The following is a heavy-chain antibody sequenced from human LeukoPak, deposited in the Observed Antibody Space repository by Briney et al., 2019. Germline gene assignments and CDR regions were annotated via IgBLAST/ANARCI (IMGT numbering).Heavy chain of an antibody. D-gene: IGHD4-17*01. CDR2: IKQDGSEK. CDR1: GFTFSSYW. V-gene: IGHV3-7*02. CDR3: VKNWGTVTADY. J-gene: IGHJ4*02. Sequence: PGGSLRLSCAASGFTFSSYWMSWVRQAPGKGLEWVANIKQDGSEKYYVDSVKGRFTISRDNTKDTLYLQMNSLRTEDTAVYYCVKNWGTVTADYWGQGTLVTVSS.